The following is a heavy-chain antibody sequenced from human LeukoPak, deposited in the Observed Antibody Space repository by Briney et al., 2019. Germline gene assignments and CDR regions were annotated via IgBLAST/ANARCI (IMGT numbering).Heavy chain of an antibody. CDR1: GGSISSSSYY. CDR3: ARGAWYSLPSNDAFDI. CDR2: IYYSGST. J-gene: IGHJ3*02. Sequence: PSETLSLTCTVTGGSISSSSYYWGWIRQPPGKGLEWIGSIYYSGSTYYNPSLKSRVTISVDTSKNQFSLKLSSVTAADTAVYYCARGAWYSLPSNDAFDIWGQGTMVTVSS. V-gene: IGHV4-39*07. D-gene: IGHD1-1*01.